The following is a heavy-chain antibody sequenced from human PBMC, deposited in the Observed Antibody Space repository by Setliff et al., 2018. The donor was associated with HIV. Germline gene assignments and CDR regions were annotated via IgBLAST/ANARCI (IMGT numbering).Heavy chain of an antibody. CDR2: IWNDGNNK. CDR1: GFTFSFYG. CDR3: AKDPGGYIYGNPWFDP. D-gene: IGHD5-18*01. Sequence: GGSLRLSCSASGFTFSFYGMHWVRQAPGKGLEWVALIWNDGNNKYYADFVKGRFTISRDNSKNMLYLQMSSLRPEDTAMYYCAKDPGGYIYGNPWFDPWGQGTLVTVSS. J-gene: IGHJ5*02. V-gene: IGHV3-30*02.